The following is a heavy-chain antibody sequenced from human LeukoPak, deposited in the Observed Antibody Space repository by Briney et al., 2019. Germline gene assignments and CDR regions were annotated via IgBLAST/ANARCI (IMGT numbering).Heavy chain of an antibody. CDR3: ARVRGYSGYADY. J-gene: IGHJ4*02. Sequence: SETLSLTCTVSGGSISSSSYYWGWIRQPPGKGLEWLGSIYYSGSTYYNPSLKSRVTISVDTSKNQFSLKLSSVTAADTAVYYCARVRGYSGYADYWGQGTLVTVSS. V-gene: IGHV4-39*07. CDR1: GGSISSSSYY. D-gene: IGHD5-12*01. CDR2: IYYSGST.